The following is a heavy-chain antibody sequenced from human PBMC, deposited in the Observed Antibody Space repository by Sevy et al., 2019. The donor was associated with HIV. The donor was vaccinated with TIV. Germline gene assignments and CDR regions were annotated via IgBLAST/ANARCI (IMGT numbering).Heavy chain of an antibody. CDR2: ISSDGNNM. J-gene: IGHJ2*01. D-gene: IGHD3-22*01. CDR1: GFTFSDYY. CDR3: ARDRRGDSSGSYYWYFDL. V-gene: IGHV3-11*01. Sequence: GGSLRLSCAASGFTFSDYYMSWLRQAPGKGLEWVTYISSDGNNMFHADSVKGLFTISRDNAQKSLFLQMNSLRADDTAVYYCARDRRGDSSGSYYWYFDLWGRGTLVTVSS.